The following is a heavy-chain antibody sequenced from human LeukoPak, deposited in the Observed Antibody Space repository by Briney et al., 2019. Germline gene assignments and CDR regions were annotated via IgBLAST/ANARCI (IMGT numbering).Heavy chain of an antibody. J-gene: IGHJ6*03. Sequence: ASVKVSCKASGYTFTSYGISWVRQAPGQGLEWMGWIRNYNGNTKYAQKLQGRVTMTTDTSTSTAYMELRSLRSDDTAVYYCARVKHDYSNWGDYYYYYMDVWGKGTTVTVSS. CDR1: GYTFTSYG. CDR2: IRNYNGNT. CDR3: ARVKHDYSNWGDYYYYYMDV. V-gene: IGHV1-18*01. D-gene: IGHD4-11*01.